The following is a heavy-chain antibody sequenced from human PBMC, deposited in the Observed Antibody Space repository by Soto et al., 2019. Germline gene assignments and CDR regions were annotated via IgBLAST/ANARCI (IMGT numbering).Heavy chain of an antibody. J-gene: IGHJ4*02. CDR1: GGSISSYY. D-gene: IGHD2-15*01. CDR3: ASGKGGYSPFDC. CDR2: IFSSGST. V-gene: IGHV4-59*01. Sequence: QVQLQESGPGLVKPSETLSLTCTVSGGSISSYYWSWIRQPPGKGLEWIGYIFSSGSTNSNPSLKSPLTISVDTSKNPFSLKLSSVTAAGTAVYYCASGKGGYSPFDCWGQGTLVTVSS.